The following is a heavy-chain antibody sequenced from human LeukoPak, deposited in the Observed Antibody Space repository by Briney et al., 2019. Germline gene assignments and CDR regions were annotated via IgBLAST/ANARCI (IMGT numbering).Heavy chain of an antibody. CDR1: GFTFNSYA. J-gene: IGHJ3*02. Sequence: GGSLRLSCAASGFTFNSYAMSWVRQAPGKGLEWVLAISGSGGSTYYADSVKGRFTISRDNSKNTLYLQMNSLRAEDTAVYYCAKDKELLWFGESQAGDDAFDIWGQGTMVTVSS. V-gene: IGHV3-23*01. CDR2: ISGSGGST. CDR3: AKDKELLWFGESQAGDDAFDI. D-gene: IGHD3-10*01.